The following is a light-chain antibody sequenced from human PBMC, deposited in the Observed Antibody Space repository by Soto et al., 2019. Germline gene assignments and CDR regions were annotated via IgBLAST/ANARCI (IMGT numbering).Light chain of an antibody. CDR2: DAS. CDR1: QNISTNY. Sequence: EIVLTQSPGTLSLSPGDRATLSCRAGQNISTNYLAWYQQKPGQPPRLLIYDASSRATGVPDRFSGGGSGTDFTLTVNRVEPEDSAMYYCQQYATSSFTFGPGTKVDIK. V-gene: IGKV3-20*01. J-gene: IGKJ3*01. CDR3: QQYATSSFT.